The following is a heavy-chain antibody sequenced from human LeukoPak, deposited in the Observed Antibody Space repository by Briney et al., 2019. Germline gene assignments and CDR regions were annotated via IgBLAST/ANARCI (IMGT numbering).Heavy chain of an antibody. V-gene: IGHV3-49*04. J-gene: IGHJ4*02. CDR1: GFTFGDYA. Sequence: HPGGSLRLSCTASGFTFGDYAMSWVRQAPGKGLEWVGFIRSKAYGGTTEYAASVKGRFTISRDDSKSIAYLQMNSLKTEDTAVYYCTSLIAPAGRGEGYWGQGTLVTDSS. CDR3: TSLIAPAGRGEGY. D-gene: IGHD6-13*01. CDR2: IRSKAYGGTT.